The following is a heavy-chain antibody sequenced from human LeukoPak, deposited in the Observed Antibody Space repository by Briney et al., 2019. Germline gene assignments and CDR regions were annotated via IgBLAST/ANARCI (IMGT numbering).Heavy chain of an antibody. CDR3: TTRGTTVTTRFDY. J-gene: IGHJ4*02. D-gene: IGHD4-17*01. CDR1: GFTFRSYG. CDR2: IKSKTDGGTT. Sequence: PGGSLRLSCAASGFTFRSYGMTWVRQAPGKGLEWVGRIKSKTDGGTTDYAAPVKGRFTISRDDSKNTLYLQMNSLKTEDTAVYYCTTRGTTVTTRFDYWGQGTLVTVSS. V-gene: IGHV3-15*01.